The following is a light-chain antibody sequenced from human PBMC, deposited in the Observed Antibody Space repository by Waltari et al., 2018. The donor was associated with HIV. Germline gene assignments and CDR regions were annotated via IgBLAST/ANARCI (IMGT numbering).Light chain of an antibody. CDR1: QSLLHTNGYNY. V-gene: IGKV2-28*01. CDR2: LGS. CDR3: MQALQTPWT. Sequence: DIVMTQSPLSLPVTPGEPASISCRSSQSLLHTNGYNYLDWDLQKPGQSPQLLIYLGSNRASGVPDRFSGSGSGTDFTLKISRVEAEDVWVYYCMQALQTPWTFGQGTKVEIK. J-gene: IGKJ1*01.